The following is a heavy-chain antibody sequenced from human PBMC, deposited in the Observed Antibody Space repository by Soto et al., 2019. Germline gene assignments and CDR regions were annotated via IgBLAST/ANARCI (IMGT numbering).Heavy chain of an antibody. D-gene: IGHD2-21*02. CDR1: GFSLTTRDVG. V-gene: IGHV2-5*02. J-gene: IGHJ4*02. Sequence: QITLEESGPTLVKPTQTLPLTCAFSGFSLTTRDVGVGWIRQPPGKALEWLALIYWDDDEGYSPSLKSRLTITKDTSKNQVVLTMTNMDPVDAATYYCVRASGGGNSAYFDYWGQGTLVTVSS. CDR3: VRASGGGNSAYFDY. CDR2: IYWDDDE.